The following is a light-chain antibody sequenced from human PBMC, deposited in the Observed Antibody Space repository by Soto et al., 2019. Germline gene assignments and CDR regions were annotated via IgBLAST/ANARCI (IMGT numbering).Light chain of an antibody. J-gene: IGKJ1*01. V-gene: IGKV1-17*01. CDR1: QDIRNA. CDR2: AAS. Sequence: DIQMTQSPSSLSASVGDTVTITCRASQDIRNALGWFQQKPGRVPMRLIFAASSLQVGVPSRFSGSGSGTEFPLTISSLQAEEFATYYCLQHAAYPRTFGQGTKVEIK. CDR3: LQHAAYPRT.